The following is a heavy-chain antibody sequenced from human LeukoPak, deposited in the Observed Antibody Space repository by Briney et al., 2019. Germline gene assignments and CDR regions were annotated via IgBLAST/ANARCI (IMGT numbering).Heavy chain of an antibody. J-gene: IGHJ4*02. CDR1: GFTFSSYW. D-gene: IGHD3-3*01. CDR2: INSDGSST. V-gene: IGHV3-74*01. Sequence: GGSLRLSCAASGFTFSSYWMHWVRQAPGKGLVWASRINSDGSSTSYADSVKGRFTISRDNAKNTLYLQMNSLRAEDTAVYYCARASDYDFWSGTLDYWGQGTLVTVSS. CDR3: ARASDYDFWSGTLDY.